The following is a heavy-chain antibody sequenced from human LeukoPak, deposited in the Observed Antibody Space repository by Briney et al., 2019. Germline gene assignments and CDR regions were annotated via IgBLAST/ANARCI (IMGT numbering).Heavy chain of an antibody. D-gene: IGHD2/OR15-2a*01. CDR3: ARRQNLIASPGLNWFDP. V-gene: IGHV4-34*01. Sequence: SETLSLTCAVSGASFSGVYWTWIRQAPGKGLEWLGEINHFGSTRYNPSLQSRVAISVDRSKGQFSLRLGSVIAADTAVYYCARRQNLIASPGLNWFDPWGQGTLVTVTS. CDR2: INHFGST. J-gene: IGHJ5*02. CDR1: GASFSGVY.